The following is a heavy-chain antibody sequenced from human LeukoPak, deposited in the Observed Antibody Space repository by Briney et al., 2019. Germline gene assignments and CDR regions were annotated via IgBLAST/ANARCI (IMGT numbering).Heavy chain of an antibody. Sequence: PGGSLRLSCAASGFTSSSYAMHWVRQAPGKRLEWVAVISYDGSNKYYADSVKGRFTISRDNSKNTLYLQMNSLRAEDTAVYYCARDGRYCSSTSCLYYYYGMDVWGKGTTVTVSS. V-gene: IGHV3-30*04. CDR1: GFTSSSYA. CDR2: ISYDGSNK. J-gene: IGHJ6*04. CDR3: ARDGRYCSSTSCLYYYYGMDV. D-gene: IGHD2-2*01.